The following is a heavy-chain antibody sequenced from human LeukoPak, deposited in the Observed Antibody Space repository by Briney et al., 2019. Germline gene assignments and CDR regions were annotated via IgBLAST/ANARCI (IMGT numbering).Heavy chain of an antibody. V-gene: IGHV5-51*01. Sequence: GESLKISCQGSGYSFTNYWIAWVPQIPGKGLDWMGIIYPGDSDTRYSPSFQGQVTISADKSISTAYLQWSSLKASDTAMYYCATRYYYDSGSYSSFDYWGQGTLVTVSS. CDR1: GYSFTNYW. J-gene: IGHJ4*02. D-gene: IGHD3-10*01. CDR3: ATRYYYDSGSYSSFDY. CDR2: IYPGDSDT.